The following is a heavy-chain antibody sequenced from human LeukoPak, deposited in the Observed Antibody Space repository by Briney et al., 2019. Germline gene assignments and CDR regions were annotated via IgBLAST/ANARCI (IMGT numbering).Heavy chain of an antibody. CDR1: GFTFSSYA. CDR2: ISYDGSNK. J-gene: IGHJ4*02. V-gene: IGHV3-30*04. D-gene: IGHD3-10*01. Sequence: QTGGSLRLSCAASGFTFSSYAMHWVRQAPGKGLEWVAVISYDGSNKYYADSVKGRFTISRDNSKNTLYLQMNSLRAEDTAVYYCAKVVGDSGSYYMNFDYWGQGTLVTVSS. CDR3: AKVVGDSGSYYMNFDY.